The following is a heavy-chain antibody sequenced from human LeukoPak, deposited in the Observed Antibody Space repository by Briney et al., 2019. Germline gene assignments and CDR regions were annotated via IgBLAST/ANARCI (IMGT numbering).Heavy chain of an antibody. Sequence: GGSLRLSCAAPEFDFSSHAMTWVRQAPGKGLEWVSAISISGSKTYYADSVKGRFTISRDNSKNTLYLQMNSLRAEDTAVYYCANEIRPNDYWGQGTQVTVSS. J-gene: IGHJ4*02. CDR3: ANEIRPNDY. V-gene: IGHV3-23*01. D-gene: IGHD4-17*01. CDR1: EFDFSSHA. CDR2: ISISGSKT.